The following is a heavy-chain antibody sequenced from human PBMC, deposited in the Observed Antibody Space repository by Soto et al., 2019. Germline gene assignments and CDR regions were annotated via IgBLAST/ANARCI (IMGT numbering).Heavy chain of an antibody. CDR1: GDSITTNNW. V-gene: IGHV4-4*02. CDR3: ARDAAVHGEYDRFDY. CDR2: VYHNWLT. D-gene: IGHD6-19*01. Sequence: QVQLQESGPGLVKPSGTLSLTCAVSGDSITTNNWWSWVRQPPGKGLVWIGEVYHNWLTDYNPSLKNRVTKSVDTSKNHFTRKMTSETAADTAIYYCARDAAVHGEYDRFDYWGQGTLVTVSS. J-gene: IGHJ4*02.